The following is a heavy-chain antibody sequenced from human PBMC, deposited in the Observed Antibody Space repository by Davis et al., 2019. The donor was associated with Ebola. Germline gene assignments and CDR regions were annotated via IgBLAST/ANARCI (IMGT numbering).Heavy chain of an antibody. CDR1: GGSIISSSSY. V-gene: IGHV4-39*07. CDR3: ARRELNTAMVDYYYYGMDV. J-gene: IGHJ6*04. Sequence: MPSETLSLTCTVSGGSIISSSSYWGWIRQPPRKGLEWIGSIYYSGITYYNPSLKSRVTISVDKSKNQFSLKLSSVTAADTAVYYCARRELNTAMVDYYYYGMDVWGKGTTVTVSS. D-gene: IGHD5-18*01. CDR2: IYYSGIT.